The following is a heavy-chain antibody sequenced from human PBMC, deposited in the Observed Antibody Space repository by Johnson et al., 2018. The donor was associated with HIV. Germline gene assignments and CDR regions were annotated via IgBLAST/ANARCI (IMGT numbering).Heavy chain of an antibody. CDR3: TRQADI. Sequence: MQLVESGGGLVQPGGSLKLSCAASGFTFSGSAMHWVRQASGTGLEWVGRIRSKANSYATAYAASVKARFTISRDDSKNTAYLQMNSLKTEDTAVYYCTRQADIWGQGTMVTVSS. V-gene: IGHV3-73*01. CDR2: IRSKANSYAT. J-gene: IGHJ3*02. CDR1: GFTFSGSA.